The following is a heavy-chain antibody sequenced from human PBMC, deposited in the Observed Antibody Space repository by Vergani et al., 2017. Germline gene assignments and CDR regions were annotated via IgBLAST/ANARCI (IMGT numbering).Heavy chain of an antibody. J-gene: IGHJ5*02. V-gene: IGHV4-59*01. CDR3: GRVADFYGLGSRLLDL. CDR1: GASMSGYY. D-gene: IGHD3-10*01. CDR2: MYHSGST. Sequence: QVRLQESGPALVKPSETLSLTCSVSGASMSGYYWSWIRQPPGKELEWIGYMYHSGSTNYNPSLETRVTISGDTSKNQFSLKLNSVTAADTAVYYCGRVADFYGLGSRLLDLWGQGILVTVSS.